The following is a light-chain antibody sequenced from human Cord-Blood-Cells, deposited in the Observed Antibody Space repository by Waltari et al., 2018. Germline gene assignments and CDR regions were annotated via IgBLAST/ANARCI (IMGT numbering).Light chain of an antibody. V-gene: IGLV2-8*01. CDR3: SSYAGSNNWV. J-gene: IGLJ3*02. CDR2: EVS. Sequence: QSALPQPPPASGPPGQSVTTSCPGTSSDVGGYNYVSWYQQHPGKAPKLMIYEVSKRPSGVPDRFSGSKSGNTASLTVSGLQAEDEADYYCSSYAGSNNWVFGGGTKLTVL. CDR1: SSDVGGYNY.